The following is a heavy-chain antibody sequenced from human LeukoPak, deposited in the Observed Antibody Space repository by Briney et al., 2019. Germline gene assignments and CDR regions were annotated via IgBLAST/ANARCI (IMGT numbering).Heavy chain of an antibody. CDR3: ARAGYSYGYGLDY. CDR2: INHSGST. J-gene: IGHJ4*02. Sequence: SETLSLTCAVYGGSFSGYYWSWIRQPPGKGLEWIGEINHSGSTNYNPSLKSRVTISVDTSKNQFSLKLSSVTAADTAVYYCARAGYSYGYGLDYWGQGTLVTVSS. D-gene: IGHD5-18*01. V-gene: IGHV4-34*01. CDR1: GGSFSGYY.